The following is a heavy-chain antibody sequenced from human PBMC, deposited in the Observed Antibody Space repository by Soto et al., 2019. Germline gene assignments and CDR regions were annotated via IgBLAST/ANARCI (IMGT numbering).Heavy chain of an antibody. CDR1: GYTFTSYG. V-gene: IGHV1-18*01. Sequence: GASVKVSCKASGYTFTSYGISWVRQAPGQGLEWMGWISAYNGNTNYAQKLQGRVTMTTDTSTSTAYMELRSLRSDDTAVYYCARFYYDILTGYPAKAFDSGARGTWVPVSS. CDR3: ARFYYDILTGYPAKAFDS. CDR2: ISAYNGNT. D-gene: IGHD3-9*01. J-gene: IGHJ4*02.